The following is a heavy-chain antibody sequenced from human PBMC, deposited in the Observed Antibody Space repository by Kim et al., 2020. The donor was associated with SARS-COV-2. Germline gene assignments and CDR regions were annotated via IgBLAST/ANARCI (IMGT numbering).Heavy chain of an antibody. Sequence: ASVKVSCKASGYTFTGYYMHWVRQAPGQGLEWMGRINPNSGGTNYAQKFQGRVTMTRDTSISTAYMELSRLRSDDTAVYYCARVPDRYSGYWGIVLPPPTAEAYWGQGTLVTVSS. CDR3: ARVPDRYSGYWGIVLPPPTAEAY. CDR1: GYTFTGYY. V-gene: IGHV1-2*06. CDR2: INPNSGGT. J-gene: IGHJ4*02. D-gene: IGHD5-12*01.